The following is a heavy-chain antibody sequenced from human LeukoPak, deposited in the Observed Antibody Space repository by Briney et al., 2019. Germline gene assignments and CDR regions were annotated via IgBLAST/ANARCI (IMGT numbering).Heavy chain of an antibody. J-gene: IGHJ3*02. V-gene: IGHV1-69*05. Sequence: SVKVSCKASGGTFSSFALSWVRQAPGQGLEWMGGIIPIFGTLHYAQKFQGRVTITTDASTSTACMELSSLRSEDTAVYYCARGISLAWGAFDIWGQGTMVTVSS. CDR1: GGTFSSFA. D-gene: IGHD7-27*01. CDR2: IIPIFGTL. CDR3: ARGISLAWGAFDI.